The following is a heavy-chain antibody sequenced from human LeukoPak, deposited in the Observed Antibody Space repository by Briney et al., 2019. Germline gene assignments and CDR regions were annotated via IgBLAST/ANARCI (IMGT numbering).Heavy chain of an antibody. CDR2: ISYSGST. CDR1: GGSISSSNW. D-gene: IGHD2-8*02. Sequence: SETLSLTCAVSGGSISSSNWWSWVRQPPGKGLEWIGYISYSGSTNYNPSLKSRVTISMDTSNNQFSLKLNSVTAADTAVYYCARGERPGPDYWGQGTLVTVSS. CDR3: ARGERPGPDY. V-gene: IGHV4-4*02. J-gene: IGHJ4*02.